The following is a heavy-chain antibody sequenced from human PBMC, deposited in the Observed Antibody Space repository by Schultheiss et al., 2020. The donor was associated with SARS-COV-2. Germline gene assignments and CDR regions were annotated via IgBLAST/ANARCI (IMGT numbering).Heavy chain of an antibody. CDR1: GYTFSSYG. Sequence: GESLKISCKASGYTFSSYGVSWVRQAPGQGLEWMGWINPSGGSTSYAQKFQGRVTMTRDTSTSTAYMELSRLRSDDTAVYYCARDQREYYYYGMDVWGQGTTVTVSS. CDR3: ARDQREYYYYGMDV. D-gene: IGHD1-26*01. CDR2: INPSGGST. V-gene: IGHV1-18*01. J-gene: IGHJ6*02.